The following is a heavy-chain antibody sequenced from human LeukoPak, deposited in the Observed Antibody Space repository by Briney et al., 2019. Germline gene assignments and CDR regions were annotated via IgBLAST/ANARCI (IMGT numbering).Heavy chain of an antibody. J-gene: IGHJ6*02. CDR3: AAVIAATGLGGMDV. Sequence: PSETLSLTCTVSGGSISSTTDSWGWIRQPPGKGLEWIGSIFYSGTTYYNPSLKSRVTISVDTSKNQFSLKLTSVTAADTAVYYCAAVIAATGLGGMDVWGQGTTVTVSS. V-gene: IGHV4-39*01. CDR1: GGSISSTTDS. D-gene: IGHD6-13*01. CDR2: IFYSGTT.